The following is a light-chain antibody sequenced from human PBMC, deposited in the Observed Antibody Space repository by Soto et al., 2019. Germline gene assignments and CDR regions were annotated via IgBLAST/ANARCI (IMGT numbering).Light chain of an antibody. CDR3: QHYGSSPWT. CDR1: QSIASNY. CDR2: GAS. Sequence: EIVLTQSPGTLSLSPGERATLSCRASQSIASNYLAWYQQKPGQAPRLFIYGASSRATGIPDRFSGSGSGADFTLTISRLEPEDFAVYYCQHYGSSPWTFGQGTQVEIK. J-gene: IGKJ1*01. V-gene: IGKV3-20*01.